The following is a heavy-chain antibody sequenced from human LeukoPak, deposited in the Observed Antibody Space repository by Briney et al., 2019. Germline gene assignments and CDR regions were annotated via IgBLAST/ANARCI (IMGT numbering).Heavy chain of an antibody. CDR2: IYSSGST. CDR3: ARDGTTTASFAMDV. Sequence: SETLSLTCTVSGGSLSSYYWSWIRQPAGKGLEWIGRIYSSGSTNNNPSLKSRVTMSVDTSKNQLSLKLSSVTAADTAVYYCARDGTTTASFAMDVWGQGSTVTVTS. J-gene: IGHJ6*02. V-gene: IGHV4-4*07. CDR1: GGSLSSYY. D-gene: IGHD4-11*01.